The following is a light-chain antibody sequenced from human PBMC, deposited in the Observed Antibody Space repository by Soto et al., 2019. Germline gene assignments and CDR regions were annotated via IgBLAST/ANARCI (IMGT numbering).Light chain of an antibody. V-gene: IGLV2-14*01. J-gene: IGLJ3*02. CDR2: DVS. Sequence: QAASVSGSPGQSITISCTGTSSDVGGYDFVSWYQQRPGKAPKLIIYDVSNRPSGVSNRFSGSKSGNTASLTISGLQAEDEADYYCTSYTRSDIGVFGGGTKVTVL. CDR1: SSDVGGYDF. CDR3: TSYTRSDIGV.